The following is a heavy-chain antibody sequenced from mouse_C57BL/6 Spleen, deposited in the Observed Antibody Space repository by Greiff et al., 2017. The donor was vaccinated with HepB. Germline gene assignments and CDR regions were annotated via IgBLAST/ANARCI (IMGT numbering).Heavy chain of an antibody. Sequence: EVQLVESGPGLVKPSQSLSLTCSVTGYSITSGYYWNWIRQFPGNKLEWMGYISYDGSNNYNPSLKNRISITRDTSKNQFFLKLNSVTTEDTATYYCARGEYGSLAFDYWGQGTTLTVSS. D-gene: IGHD1-1*01. CDR2: ISYDGSN. CDR3: ARGEYGSLAFDY. J-gene: IGHJ2*01. CDR1: GYSITSGYY. V-gene: IGHV3-6*01.